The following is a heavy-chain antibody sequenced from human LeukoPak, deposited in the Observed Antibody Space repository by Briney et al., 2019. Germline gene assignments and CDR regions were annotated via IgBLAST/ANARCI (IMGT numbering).Heavy chain of an antibody. CDR3: AKPSMTTVTSSMYNDY. D-gene: IGHD4-17*01. Sequence: PGGSLRLSCAASGFTFSSYAMSWVRQAPGRGLEWVSAISGSGGSTYYADSVKGRFTIPRENSKNTLYLQMNSLRAEDTAVYYCAKPSMTTVTSSMYNDYWGQGTLVTVSS. CDR1: GFTFSSYA. V-gene: IGHV3-23*01. J-gene: IGHJ4*02. CDR2: ISGSGGST.